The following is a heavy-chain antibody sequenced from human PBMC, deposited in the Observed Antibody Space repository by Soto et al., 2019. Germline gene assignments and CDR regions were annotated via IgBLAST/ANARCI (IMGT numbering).Heavy chain of an antibody. CDR3: ANQGGQRLPDKH. J-gene: IGHJ4*02. V-gene: IGHV3-30*18. CDR1: GLTFRRSG. Sequence: QMQLVESGGGVIQPGRSLRLSCEASGLTFRRSGMQRVRQAPDKGLEWVAVISYDGSQRYYADSMKGRFAISRDNSKNSLYLQMNSLRLEDTAVYYCANQGGQRLPDKHWGQGTLVTVSS. CDR2: ISYDGSQR. D-gene: IGHD6-25*01.